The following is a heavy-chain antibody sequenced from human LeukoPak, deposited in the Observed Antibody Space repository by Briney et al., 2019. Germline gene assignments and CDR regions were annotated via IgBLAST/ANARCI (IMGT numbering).Heavy chain of an antibody. CDR3: AKDYSDSRVGDVFLEY. V-gene: IGHV3-23*01. J-gene: IGHJ4*02. CDR2: ITSGFTP. D-gene: IGHD1-26*01. CDR1: GLTFSNYA. Sequence: GGSLRLSCAASGLTFSNYAMRWFGHAPGKGREWVSGITSGFTPLYADSVKGRFTISRDNSKSTFHLQMNSLRAEDTAVYYCAKDYSDSRVGDVFLEYWGQGTLVTVSS.